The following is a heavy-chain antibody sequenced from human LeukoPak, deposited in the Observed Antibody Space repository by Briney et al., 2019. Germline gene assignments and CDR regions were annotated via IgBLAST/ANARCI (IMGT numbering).Heavy chain of an antibody. CDR1: GFNVSLNY. CDR3: VRGRSGSRDC. V-gene: IGHV3-53*01. CDR2: IFGGDKK. J-gene: IGHJ4*02. D-gene: IGHD1-26*01. Sequence: GGSLRLSCAAAGFNVSLNYMSWVRQAPGEGLEWLSDIFGGDKKNYADSVKDRFTISRDNVKNTVDLQMRSLRVENTAVYYCVRGRSGSRDCWGQETVVVVSS.